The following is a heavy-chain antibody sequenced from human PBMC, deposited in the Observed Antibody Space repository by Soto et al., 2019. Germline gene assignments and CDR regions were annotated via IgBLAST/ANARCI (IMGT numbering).Heavy chain of an antibody. CDR3: TTVLTWGPSPPP. J-gene: IGHJ5*02. CDR2: IKSKTDGGTT. D-gene: IGHD7-27*01. V-gene: IGHV3-15*01. Sequence: EVQLVESGGGLVKPGGSLRLSCAASGFTFSNAWMSWVRQAPGKGLEWVGRIKSKTDGGTTDYAAPVKGRFTISRDDSKTTLYLQMNSLKTEAPAVYYCTTVLTWGPSPPPWGQGTLVTVSS. CDR1: GFTFSNAW.